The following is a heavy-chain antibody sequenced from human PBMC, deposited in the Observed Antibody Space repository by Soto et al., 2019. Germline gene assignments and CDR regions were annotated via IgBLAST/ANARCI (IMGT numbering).Heavy chain of an antibody. CDR1: GGSFSGYY. J-gene: IGHJ4*02. D-gene: IGHD3-3*01. V-gene: IGHV4-34*01. CDR2: INHSGST. CDR3: ARETYFWSGYYTDY. Sequence: SETLSLTCAVYGGSFSGYYWSWIRQPPGKGLEWIGEINHSGSTNYNPSLKSRVTISVDTSKNQFSLKLSSVTAADTAVYYCARETYFWSGYYTDYWGQGTLVTVSS.